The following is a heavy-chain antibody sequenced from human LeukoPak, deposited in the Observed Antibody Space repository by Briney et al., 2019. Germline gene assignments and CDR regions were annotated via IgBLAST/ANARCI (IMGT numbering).Heavy chain of an antibody. J-gene: IGHJ3*02. D-gene: IGHD3-10*01. CDR2: IYYSGST. V-gene: IGHV4-59*08. CDR1: GGSISSYY. Sequence: SETLSLTCTVSGGSISSYYWSWIRQPPGKGLEWIGYIYYSGSTNYNPSLKSRVTISVDTSKNQFSLKLSSVTAADTAVYYCARHLGRYYGSGDAFDIWGQGTMVTVSS. CDR3: ARHLGRYYGSGDAFDI.